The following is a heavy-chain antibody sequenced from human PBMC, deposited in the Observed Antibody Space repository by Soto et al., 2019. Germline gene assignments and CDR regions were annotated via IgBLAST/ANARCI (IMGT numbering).Heavy chain of an antibody. J-gene: IGHJ6*02. D-gene: IGHD2-8*01. Sequence: QVQLVQSGAEVKKPGASERISCKASGCTFTSYHLHWVRQAPGQGLEWVGMISPSGGRTTYAQKFQRRVTMTRDTSTNTIFMELNSLRSDDTAIYYCAREGVQGGLDVWGQGTTVTVSS. CDR2: ISPSGGRT. V-gene: IGHV1-46*01. CDR3: AREGVQGGLDV. CDR1: GCTFTSYH.